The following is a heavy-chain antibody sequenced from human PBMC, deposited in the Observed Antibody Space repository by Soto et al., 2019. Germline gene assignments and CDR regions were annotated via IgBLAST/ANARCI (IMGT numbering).Heavy chain of an antibody. V-gene: IGHV3-30*18. CDR2: MSNDGRNQ. CDR1: GFTLSGVG. Sequence: QVQLVESGGGVVQPGTSLRLSCSASGFTLSGVGMHWVRQAPGKGLEWVAVMSNDGRNQYYADAVKGRFTVSIDRSKNTLYLQMNRLRTEDAAVYYCAKGGWYTSSSRSDCWGQGTLVTVS. D-gene: IGHD6-6*01. CDR3: AKGGWYTSSSRSDC. J-gene: IGHJ4*02.